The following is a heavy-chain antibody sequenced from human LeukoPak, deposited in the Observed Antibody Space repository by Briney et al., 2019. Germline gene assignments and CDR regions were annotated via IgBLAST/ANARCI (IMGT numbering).Heavy chain of an antibody. Sequence: SETLSLTCAVYGGSFSGYYWSWIRQPPGKGLEWIGEINHSGSTNYNPSLKSRVTISVDTSKNQFSLKLSSVTAADTAVYYCARVSLGRRYRQKRRFDPWGQGTLVTVSS. CDR2: INHSGST. V-gene: IGHV4-34*01. D-gene: IGHD3-16*01. CDR1: GGSFSGYY. J-gene: IGHJ5*02. CDR3: ARVSLGRRYRQKRRFDP.